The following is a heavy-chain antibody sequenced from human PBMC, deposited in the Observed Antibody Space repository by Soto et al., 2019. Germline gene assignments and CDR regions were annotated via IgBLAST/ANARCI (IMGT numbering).Heavy chain of an antibody. J-gene: IGHJ6*02. Sequence: DVQLKESGGGLVQPGQSLRLSCEVSGFTLSMYSMTWVRQAPGKGLEWVAKIPQDGSDGHYLDSVKGRFTISRDNAKNSVYLPMNSLLADDTAVYYCARDHLILPAHDFFYGSDVWGQGAKVTVSS. V-gene: IGHV3-7*03. CDR2: IPQDGSDG. CDR1: GFTLSMYS. CDR3: ARDHLILPAHDFFYGSDV. D-gene: IGHD2-21*02.